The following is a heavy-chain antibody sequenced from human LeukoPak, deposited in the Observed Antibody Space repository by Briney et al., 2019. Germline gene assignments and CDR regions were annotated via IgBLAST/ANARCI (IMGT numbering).Heavy chain of an antibody. CDR2: MNPNSGNT. CDR3: ARDSNGDGVRGVPYYYCYMDV. V-gene: IGHV1-8*01. CDR1: GYTFTSYD. D-gene: IGHD3-10*01. Sequence: ASVKVSCKASGYTFTSYDINWVRQATGQGLEWMGWMNPNSGNTGYAQKFQGRVTMTRNTSISTAYMELSSLRSEDTAVYYCARDSNGDGVRGVPYYYCYMDVWGKGTTVTVSS. J-gene: IGHJ6*03.